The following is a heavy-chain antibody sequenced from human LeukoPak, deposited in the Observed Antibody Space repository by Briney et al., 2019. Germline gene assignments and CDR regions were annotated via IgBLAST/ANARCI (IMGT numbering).Heavy chain of an antibody. J-gene: IGHJ5*02. D-gene: IGHD2-15*01. CDR1: GDSVSSYY. Sequence: SETLSLTCTVSGDSVSSYYWSWIRQPPGKGLEWLGYINYSGSTNYNPSLKSRVTISGDTSKNQFSLKLSSVTAADTAVYYCATQQCSGGSCYSRAIWFDPWGQGTLVTVSS. V-gene: IGHV4-59*08. CDR2: INYSGST. CDR3: ATQQCSGGSCYSRAIWFDP.